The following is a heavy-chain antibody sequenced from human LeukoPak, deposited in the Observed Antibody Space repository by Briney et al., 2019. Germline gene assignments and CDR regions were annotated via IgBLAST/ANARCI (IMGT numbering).Heavy chain of an antibody. V-gene: IGHV3-20*04. D-gene: IGHD7-27*01. CDR1: GFTFDDYG. Sequence: PGGSLRLSCAASGFTFDDYGMSWVRQAPGKGLEWVAGINWNGGSTVYADSVKGRFTISRDNAKNSLYLQMNSLRAEDTALYYCARDNWGLYYYYMDVWGKGTTVTVSS. J-gene: IGHJ6*03. CDR2: INWNGGST. CDR3: ARDNWGLYYYYMDV.